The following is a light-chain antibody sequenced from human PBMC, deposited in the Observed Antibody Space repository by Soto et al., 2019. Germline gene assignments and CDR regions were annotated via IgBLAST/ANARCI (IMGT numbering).Light chain of an antibody. J-gene: IGKJ1*01. V-gene: IGKV1-5*03. CDR1: QSVRTW. CDR3: QHYNSYSEA. CDR2: KAS. Sequence: DVQMTQSHPFLSASVGDRVTITCRASQSVRTWLAWYQQKPGKAPKLLIYKASTLKSGVPSRFSGSGSGTEFTLTISSLQPDDFATYYCQHYNSYSEAFGQGTKVDIK.